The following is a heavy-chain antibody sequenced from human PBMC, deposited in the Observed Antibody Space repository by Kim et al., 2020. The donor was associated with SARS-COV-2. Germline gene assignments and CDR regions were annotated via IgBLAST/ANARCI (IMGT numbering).Heavy chain of an antibody. CDR2: INSMGYGGTT. D-gene: IGHD6-19*01. V-gene: IGHV3-15*05. CDR3: TSRGAKWLSPWDYGRDV. J-gene: IGHJ6*02. CDR1: GFPFSNSG. Sequence: GGSLRLSCAASGFPFSNSGMSWVRQAPGKGLEWVGRINSMGYGGTTDYAAPVKGRFTIQRDDSENTLYLEMNSLKTEDTALYSCTSRGAKWLSPWDYGRDVWGQGTTVSVSS.